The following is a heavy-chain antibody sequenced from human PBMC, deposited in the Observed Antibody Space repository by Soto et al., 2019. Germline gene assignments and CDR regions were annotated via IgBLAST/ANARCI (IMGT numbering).Heavy chain of an antibody. J-gene: IGHJ6*02. V-gene: IGHV3-30*18. CDR3: AKDTHYDSSGYYDYDSYYNMDV. D-gene: IGHD3-22*01. CDR2: ISYDGSNN. CDR1: GFTFFTYG. Sequence: GGSLRLSCAASGFTFFTYGMHWVRQAPGKWLEWVAVISYDGSNNYYADSVKGRFTISRDNAKSTLYLQMNSLRAEDTAVYYCAKDTHYDSSGYYDYDSYYNMDVWGQGXTVTVYS.